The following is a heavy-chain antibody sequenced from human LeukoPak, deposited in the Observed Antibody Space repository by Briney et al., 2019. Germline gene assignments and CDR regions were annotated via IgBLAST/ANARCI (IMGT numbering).Heavy chain of an antibody. V-gene: IGHV3-33*01. J-gene: IGHJ4*02. CDR1: GFTFRNYG. D-gene: IGHD3-10*02. CDR2: IWYDGSNK. Sequence: GGSLRLSCAAPGFTFRNYGMHWVRQAPGKGLEGVAVIWYDGSNKYYADSVKGRFTISRDNSKNTLYMQMNSLRDEDTAVYYCATVAGHDVRGVSTSYFDYWGQGTLVTVSS. CDR3: ATVAGHDVRGVSTSYFDY.